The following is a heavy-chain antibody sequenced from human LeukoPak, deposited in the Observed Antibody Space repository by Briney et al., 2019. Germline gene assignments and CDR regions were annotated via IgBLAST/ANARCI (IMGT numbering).Heavy chain of an antibody. V-gene: IGHV4-39*07. Sequence: PSETLSLTCTVSGGSISTSNYYWGWIRQPPGKGLEWIGNIFYSGSTYYSPSLRSRVTISLDTSRNQFSLKLNSVTAADTAVYYCAKSNVYGVVDIWGQGTMVTVSS. CDR1: GGSISTSNYY. J-gene: IGHJ3*02. CDR3: AKSNVYGVVDI. CDR2: IFYSGST. D-gene: IGHD2-2*01.